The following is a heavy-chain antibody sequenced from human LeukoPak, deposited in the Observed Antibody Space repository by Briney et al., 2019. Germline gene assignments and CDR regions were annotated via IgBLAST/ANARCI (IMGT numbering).Heavy chain of an antibody. CDR1: GGSISSYY. D-gene: IGHD2-2*01. CDR3: ARMGVVPAAIAYFDY. V-gene: IGHV4-59*08. J-gene: IGHJ4*02. CDR2: IYYSGTT. Sequence: SETLSLTCTVSGGSISSYYWSWIRQPPGKGLEWIGYIYYSGTTNYNPSLKSRVTISVDTSKNQFSLKLSSVTAADTAVYYCARMGVVPAAIAYFDYWGQGTLVTVSS.